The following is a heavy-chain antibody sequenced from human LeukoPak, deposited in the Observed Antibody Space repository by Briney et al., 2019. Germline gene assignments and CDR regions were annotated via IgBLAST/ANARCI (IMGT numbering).Heavy chain of an antibody. V-gene: IGHV3-53*01. CDR3: ARHNGSSWYYFDY. CDR2: IYSGGST. J-gene: IGHJ4*02. D-gene: IGHD6-13*01. Sequence: PGRSLRLSCAASGFIVSSNYMSWVRQAPGKGLEWVSVIYSGGSTYYADSVKGRFTISRDNSKNTLYLQMNSLRAEDTAVYYCARHNGSSWYYFDYWGQGTLVTVSS. CDR1: GFIVSSNY.